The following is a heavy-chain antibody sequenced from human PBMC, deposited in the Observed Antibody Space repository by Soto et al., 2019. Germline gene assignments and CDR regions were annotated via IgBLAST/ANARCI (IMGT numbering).Heavy chain of an antibody. Sequence: LSLTCTVSGGSISSGDYYWSWIRQPPGKGLEWIGYIYYSGSTYYNPSLKSRVTISVDTSKNQFSLKLSSVTAADTAVYYCARAMVRGVIRYYYYGMDVWGQGTTVTAP. CDR2: IYYSGST. D-gene: IGHD3-10*01. CDR3: ARAMVRGVIRYYYYGMDV. CDR1: GGSISSGDYY. V-gene: IGHV4-30-4*01. J-gene: IGHJ6*02.